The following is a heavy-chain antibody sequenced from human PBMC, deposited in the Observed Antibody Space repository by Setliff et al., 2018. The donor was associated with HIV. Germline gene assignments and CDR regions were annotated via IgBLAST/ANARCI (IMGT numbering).Heavy chain of an antibody. Sequence: PGGSLRLSCAASGFTFRDYYMSWIRQAPGKGLEWVAYVSGSVGTIYYTDSVKGRFTISRDNAKNSVYLQMNSLRAEDTAVYYCARTNWGSAAYWYFDLWGRGTLVTVSS. CDR3: ARTNWGSAAYWYFDL. CDR1: GFTFRDYY. J-gene: IGHJ2*01. D-gene: IGHD7-27*01. CDR2: VSGSVGTI. V-gene: IGHV3-11*04.